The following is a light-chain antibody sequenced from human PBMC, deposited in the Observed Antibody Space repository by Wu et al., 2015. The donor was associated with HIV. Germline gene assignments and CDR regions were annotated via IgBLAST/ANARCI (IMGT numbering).Light chain of an antibody. CDR2: GAS. J-gene: IGKJ1*01. CDR3: YQYCISPGT. V-gene: IGKV3-20*01. Sequence: EIVLTQSPVTLSLSPGERATLSCRASQSVCKSYLAWYQKKPGQAPRLLIHGASSRATVIPDRFSGSGSGIDFTLTINRLEPEXSAVYYCYQYCISPGTFGQGTKVEI. CDR1: QSVCKSY.